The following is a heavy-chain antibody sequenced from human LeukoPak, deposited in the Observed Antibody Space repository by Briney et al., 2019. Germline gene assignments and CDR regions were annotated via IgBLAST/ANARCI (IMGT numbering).Heavy chain of an antibody. D-gene: IGHD2-8*01. J-gene: IGHJ4*02. CDR3: AKDVCTSPRCLLYFDS. V-gene: IGHV3-23*01. CDR2: ISGLNT. CDR1: AFAFSNYA. Sequence: PGGSLRLSCTTSAFAFSNYAMNCVRQAPGKGAEGVSGISGLNTYYSDSVKGRFTIFRDNYKNVLYLQMDRLRAEDTAVYSCAKDVCTSPRCLLYFDSWGQGTLVTVSS.